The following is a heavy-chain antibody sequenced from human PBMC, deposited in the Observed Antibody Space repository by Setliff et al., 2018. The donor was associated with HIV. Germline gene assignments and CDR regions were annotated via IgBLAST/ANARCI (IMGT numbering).Heavy chain of an antibody. Sequence: GGSLRLSCTASGFTFSGYWMSWVRQAPGKGLEWVSAISDSGGGTYYADSVKGRFTVSRDNSKYTLYLQMNSLRVEDTAVYYCAKDKGSSGWSAWGQGTLVTVSS. D-gene: IGHD6-19*01. J-gene: IGHJ5*02. CDR1: GFTFSGYW. CDR2: ISDSGGGT. CDR3: AKDKGSSGWSA. V-gene: IGHV3-23*01.